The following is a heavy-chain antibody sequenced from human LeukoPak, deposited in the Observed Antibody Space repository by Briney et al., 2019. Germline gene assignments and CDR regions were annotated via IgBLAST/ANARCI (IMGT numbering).Heavy chain of an antibody. CDR2: ISYDGSNK. V-gene: IGHV3-30*18. Sequence: GRSLRLSCAASGFTFSSYGMHWVRQAPDKGLEWVAVISYDGSNKYYADSVKGRFTISRDDSKNTLYLQMNSLRAEDTAVYYCANDWEWKGCSGGSCYYFDYWGQGTLVTVSS. J-gene: IGHJ4*02. D-gene: IGHD2-15*01. CDR1: GFTFSSYG. CDR3: ANDWEWKGCSGGSCYYFDY.